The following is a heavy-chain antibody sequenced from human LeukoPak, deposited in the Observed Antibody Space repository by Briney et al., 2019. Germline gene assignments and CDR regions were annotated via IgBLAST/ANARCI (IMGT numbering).Heavy chain of an antibody. CDR2: ISSSTNYI. J-gene: IGHJ4*02. CDR1: GFTFSSYA. CDR3: ARGGGWYNY. V-gene: IGHV3-21*01. Sequence: GGSLRLSCAASGFTFSSYAMSWVRQAPGKGLEWVSYISSSTNYIYYADSVKGRFTISRDNAKNSLYLQMNSLRAEDTAVYYCARGGGWYNYWGQGTLVTVSS. D-gene: IGHD6-19*01.